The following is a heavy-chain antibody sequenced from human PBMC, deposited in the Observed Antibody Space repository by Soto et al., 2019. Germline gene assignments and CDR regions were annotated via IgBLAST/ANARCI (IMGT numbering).Heavy chain of an antibody. J-gene: IGHJ4*02. CDR2: ISYDGSNK. Sequence: GGSLRLSCAASGFTFSSYAMHWVRQAPGKGLEWVAVISYDGSNKYYADSVKGRFTISRDNSKNTLYLQMNSLRAEDTAVYYCARGGIWDIVVVVAATFDYWGQGTLVTVSS. CDR3: ARGGIWDIVVVVAATFDY. V-gene: IGHV3-30-3*01. CDR1: GFTFSSYA. D-gene: IGHD2-15*01.